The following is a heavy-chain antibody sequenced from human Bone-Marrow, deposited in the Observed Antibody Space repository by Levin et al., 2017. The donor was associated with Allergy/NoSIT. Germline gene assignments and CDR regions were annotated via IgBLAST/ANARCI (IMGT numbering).Heavy chain of an antibody. V-gene: IGHV3-23*01. D-gene: IGHD2-15*01. CDR2: INRSGKT. J-gene: IGHJ4*02. CDR3: AKEVAAGGSPCFDY. Sequence: GGSLRLSCAASGYTFSSYAMSWVRQAPGKGPEWVSGINRSGKTYYTDSVKGRFTLSRDSSKNTLYLQMESLRAEDTAVYYCAKEVAAGGSPCFDYWGQGILVTVSS. CDR1: GYTFSSYA.